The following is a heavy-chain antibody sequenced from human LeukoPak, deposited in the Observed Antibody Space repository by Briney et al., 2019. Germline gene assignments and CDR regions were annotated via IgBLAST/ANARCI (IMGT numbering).Heavy chain of an antibody. D-gene: IGHD1-26*01. V-gene: IGHV3-73*01. CDR1: GFTFSGSP. J-gene: IGHJ4*02. CDR2: IRSKANSYAT. Sequence: GGSLKLSCAASGFTFSGSPMHWVRQASGKGLEWVGRIRSKANSYATAYAASVKGRFTVSRDDSKKMAYLQMNSLKTEDTAVYYCTRQREVGAPFDYWGQGILVTVSS. CDR3: TRQREVGAPFDY.